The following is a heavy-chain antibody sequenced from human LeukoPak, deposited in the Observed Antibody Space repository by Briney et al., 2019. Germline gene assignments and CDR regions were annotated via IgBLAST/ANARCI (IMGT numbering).Heavy chain of an antibody. CDR2: ISAYNGNS. D-gene: IGHD3-10*01. Sequence: ASVKVSCKSSRHTFISYCINWVRPAPGQGLEWMGWISAYNGNSNSAQKFQGRLTMTTETSTSTAYMELRSLSFDDTAVYYCARERGMVREVSSRPDYWGQGTLVTVSS. J-gene: IGHJ4*02. V-gene: IGHV1-18*01. CDR3: ARERGMVREVSSRPDY. CDR1: RHTFISYC.